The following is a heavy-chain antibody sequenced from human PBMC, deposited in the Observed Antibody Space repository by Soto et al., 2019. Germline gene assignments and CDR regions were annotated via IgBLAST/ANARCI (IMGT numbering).Heavy chain of an antibody. Sequence: QVQLQESGPGLVKPSQTLSLTCTVSGGSVTSGSHYWSWIRQPPGKGLEWIGYVYYSGSTYYNPSLKSRVTISTDTSKNQCSLRLNSVTASDAAVYYCATESSGSSPLHFDFWGQGALVTVSS. CDR2: VYYSGST. J-gene: IGHJ4*02. CDR1: GGSVTSGSHY. D-gene: IGHD3-22*01. V-gene: IGHV4-30-4*01. CDR3: ATESSGSSPLHFDF.